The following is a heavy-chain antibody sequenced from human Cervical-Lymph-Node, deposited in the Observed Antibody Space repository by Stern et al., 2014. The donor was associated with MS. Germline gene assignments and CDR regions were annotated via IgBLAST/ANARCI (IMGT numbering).Heavy chain of an antibody. CDR2: ISYIGST. CDR1: GASISTVGYY. D-gene: IGHD3-16*01. V-gene: IGHV4-31*03. CDR3: ARSDRLWGSFDY. Sequence: QMQLVQSGPGLVKPSQTLSLTCTVSGASISTVGYYWSWIRQHPGNGLEWIAYISYIGSTYYNPSVKSRVSISADTSKNQFSLNLTSVTAADTALYYCARSDRLWGSFDYWGQGTLVAVSS. J-gene: IGHJ4*02.